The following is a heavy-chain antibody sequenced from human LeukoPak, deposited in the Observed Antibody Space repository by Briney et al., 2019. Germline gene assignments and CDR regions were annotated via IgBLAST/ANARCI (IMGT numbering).Heavy chain of an antibody. CDR3: ARGKRFLEWGPGHYFDY. CDR2: IYYSGST. J-gene: IGHJ4*02. V-gene: IGHV4-39*01. CDR1: GGSISSSSYY. D-gene: IGHD3-3*01. Sequence: SETLSLTCTVAGGSISSSSYYWGWIRQPPGKGLEWIGGIYYSGSTYYNPSLKSRVTISVDTSKNQFSLKLSSVTAADTAVYYCARGKRFLEWGPGHYFDYWGQGTLVTVSS.